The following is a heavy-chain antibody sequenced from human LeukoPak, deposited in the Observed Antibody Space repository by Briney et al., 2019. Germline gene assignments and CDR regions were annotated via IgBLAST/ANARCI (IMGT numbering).Heavy chain of an antibody. CDR1: GYTFTGYY. D-gene: IGHD1-26*01. CDR3: ARAGGSYPIDY. Sequence: ASVKVSCKASGYTFTGYYMHWLRQAPGQGRELMLWINPNSGGTNYAQKFQGRVTMTRDTYISTAYMELTRLRYDDTAVYYCARAGGSYPIDYWGQGTLVTVYS. CDR2: INPNSGGT. V-gene: IGHV1-2*02. J-gene: IGHJ4*02.